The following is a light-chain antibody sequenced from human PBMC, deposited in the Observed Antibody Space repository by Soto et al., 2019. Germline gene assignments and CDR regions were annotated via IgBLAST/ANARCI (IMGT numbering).Light chain of an antibody. V-gene: IGKV1-5*01. Sequence: GDRVTITCRASQSISSWLAWYQQKPGKAPKLLIYDASSLESGVPSRFSGSGSGTEFTLTISSLQPDDFATYYCQQLTFGQGTKVDIK. CDR1: QSISSW. CDR3: QQLT. J-gene: IGKJ1*01. CDR2: DAS.